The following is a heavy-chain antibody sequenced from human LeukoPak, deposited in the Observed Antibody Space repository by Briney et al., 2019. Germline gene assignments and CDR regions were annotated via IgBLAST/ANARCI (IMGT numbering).Heavy chain of an antibody. CDR2: IYYSGST. J-gene: IGHJ5*02. V-gene: IGHV4-39*01. Sequence: SETLSLTCTVSGGSISSSSYYWGWIRQPPGKGLEWIGSIYYSGSTYYNPSLKSRVTISVDMSKNQFSLKLSSVTAADTAVYYCARSIVAATDYWFDPWGQGTLVTVSS. CDR1: GGSISSSSYY. D-gene: IGHD2-15*01. CDR3: ARSIVAATDYWFDP.